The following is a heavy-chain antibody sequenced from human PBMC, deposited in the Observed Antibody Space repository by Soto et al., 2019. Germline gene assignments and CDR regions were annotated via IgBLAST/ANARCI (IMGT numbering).Heavy chain of an antibody. J-gene: IGHJ4*02. Sequence: PSETLSLTCAVSCGSISSVGYSWGWIRQPPGKCLEWIGYMYHIGSXXYNPSLKXXVTISIDRSNXQFSLXLISVTAADTAVYYCARVPDYWCQGILVTVSS. CDR2: MYHIGSX. CDR3: ARVPDY. D-gene: IGHD2-2*01. V-gene: IGHV4-30-2*01. CDR1: CGSISSVGYS.